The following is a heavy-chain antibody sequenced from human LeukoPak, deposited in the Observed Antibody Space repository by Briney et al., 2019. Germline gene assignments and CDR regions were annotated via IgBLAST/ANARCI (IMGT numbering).Heavy chain of an antibody. D-gene: IGHD2-2*01. CDR1: GFTFSSYA. J-gene: IGHJ4*02. Sequence: GGSLRLSCAASGFTFSSYAMSWVRQAPGKGLEWVSAISGSGSSTYYADSVKGRFTISRDNSKNTLYLQMNSLRAEDTAVYYCASHCSSTSCHGDYWGQGTLVTVSS. V-gene: IGHV3-23*01. CDR2: ISGSGSST. CDR3: ASHCSSTSCHGDY.